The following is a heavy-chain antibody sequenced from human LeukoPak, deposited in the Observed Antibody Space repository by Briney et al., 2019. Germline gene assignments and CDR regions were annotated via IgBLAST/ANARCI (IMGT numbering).Heavy chain of an antibody. CDR3: AMPRRGSYYFDY. CDR1: GYTLTELS. CDR2: FDPEDGET. V-gene: IGHV1-24*01. D-gene: IGHD1-14*01. Sequence: ASGKVSCKVSGYTLTELSMHWVRQAPGKGLEWMGGFDPEDGETIYAQKFQGRVIMTEDTSTDTAYMELSSLRSEDTAVYYCAMPRRGSYYFDYWGQGTLVTVSS. J-gene: IGHJ4*02.